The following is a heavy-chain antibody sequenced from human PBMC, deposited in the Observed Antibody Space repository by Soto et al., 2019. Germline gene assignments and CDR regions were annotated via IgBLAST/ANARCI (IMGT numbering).Heavy chain of an antibody. CDR3: ARSSGYATPLDQ. D-gene: IGHD3-22*01. V-gene: IGHV4-34*01. Sequence: SETLSLTCAVYGGSFSGYYWSWIRQPPGKGLEWIGYIYHRGTTYYNPSLQSRVSISVDTSQNQFSLKLKSMTTADTAVYYCARSSGYATPLDQWGQGTLVTVSS. CDR2: IYHRGTT. J-gene: IGHJ4*02. CDR1: GGSFSGYY.